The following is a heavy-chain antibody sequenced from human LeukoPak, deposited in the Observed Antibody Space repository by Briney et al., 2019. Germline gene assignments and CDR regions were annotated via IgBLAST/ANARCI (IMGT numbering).Heavy chain of an antibody. Sequence: GSLRLSCAASAFTFSTYAMTWVRQAPGKGLEWVSSISGRGDTTYYADSVKGRFTISRDNSKNTPFLQMNSLRAEDTAVYFCAKGSQITMVRGEGDYWGQGTLVTVSS. CDR2: ISGRGDTT. D-gene: IGHD3-10*01. J-gene: IGHJ4*02. CDR1: AFTFSTYA. V-gene: IGHV3-23*01. CDR3: AKGSQITMVRGEGDY.